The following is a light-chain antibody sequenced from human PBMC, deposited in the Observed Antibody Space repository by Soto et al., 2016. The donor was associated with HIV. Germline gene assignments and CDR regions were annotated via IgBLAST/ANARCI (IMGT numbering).Light chain of an antibody. CDR2: QDD. J-gene: IGLJ2*01. CDR3: QAWDSGTAV. Sequence: SYELTQSLSVSVSPGQTASITCSGNKLGDKYACWYQQKPGQSPVLVIYQDDKRPSGIPERFSGSNSGNTATLTISGTQTMDEADYYCQAWDSGTAVFGGGTKLTVL. V-gene: IGLV3-1*01. CDR1: KLGDKY.